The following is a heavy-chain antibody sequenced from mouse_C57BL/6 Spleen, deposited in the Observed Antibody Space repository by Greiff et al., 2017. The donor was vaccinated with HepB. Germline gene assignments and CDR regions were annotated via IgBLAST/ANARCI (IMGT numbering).Heavy chain of an antibody. CDR3: ARGGEAQVTPRGFAY. CDR1: GYTFTSYW. D-gene: IGHD3-2*02. CDR2: IHPNSGST. Sequence: QVQLKQPGAELVKPGASVKLSCKASGYTFTSYWMHWVKQRPGQGLEWIGMIHPNSGSTNYNEKFKSKATLTVDKSSSTAYMQLSSLTSEDSAVYYCARGGEAQVTPRGFAYWGQGTLVTVSA. V-gene: IGHV1-64*01. J-gene: IGHJ3*01.